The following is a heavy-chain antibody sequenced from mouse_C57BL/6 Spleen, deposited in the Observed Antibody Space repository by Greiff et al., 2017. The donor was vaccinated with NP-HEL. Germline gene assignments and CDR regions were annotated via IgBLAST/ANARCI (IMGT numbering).Heavy chain of an antibody. D-gene: IGHD1-1*01. V-gene: IGHV1-15*01. Sequence: VQLQQSGAELVRPGASVTLSCKASGYTFTDYEMHWVKQTPVHGLEWIGAIDPETGGTAYNQKFKGKAILTADKSSSTAYMELRSLTSEDSAVYSCTREGLRGSQCAYWGQGTLVTVSA. CDR3: TREGLRGSQCAY. J-gene: IGHJ3*01. CDR1: GYTFTDYE. CDR2: IDPETGGT.